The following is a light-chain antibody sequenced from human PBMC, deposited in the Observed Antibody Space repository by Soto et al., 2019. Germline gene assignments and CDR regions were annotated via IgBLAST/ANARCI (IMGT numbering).Light chain of an antibody. J-gene: IGKJ1*01. V-gene: IGKV1-8*01. CDR2: AAS. Sequence: AIRMTQSPSSLSASTGDRVTITCRASQGISSYLAWYQQKPGKAPKLLIYAASTLQSGVPSRFSGSGSGTDFTLTISCLQSEDFATYYCQQSSSYPRTFCQGTKVEIK. CDR3: QQSSSYPRT. CDR1: QGISSY.